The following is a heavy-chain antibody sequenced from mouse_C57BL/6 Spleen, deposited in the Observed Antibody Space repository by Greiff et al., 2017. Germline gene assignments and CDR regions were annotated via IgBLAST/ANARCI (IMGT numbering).Heavy chain of an antibody. D-gene: IGHD1-1*01. Sequence: QVQLQQPGAELVKPGASVKLSCKASGYTFTSYWMHWVKQRPGRGLEWIGRIDPTSGGTKYNEKFKSKDTLTVDKPSSTASMQLSSLTAEASAVYYGARGSSYGYFDVWGTGTTVTVSS. CDR2: IDPTSGGT. CDR1: GYTFTSYW. CDR3: ARGSSYGYFDV. V-gene: IGHV1-72*01. J-gene: IGHJ1*03.